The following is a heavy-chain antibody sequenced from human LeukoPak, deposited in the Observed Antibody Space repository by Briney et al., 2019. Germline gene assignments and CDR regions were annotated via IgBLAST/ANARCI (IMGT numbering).Heavy chain of an antibody. CDR1: GFTFSSNA. CDR2: INHSGST. J-gene: IGHJ4*02. CDR3: ASSGRVRGKQQPAGRHYGY. V-gene: IGHV4-34*01. Sequence: GSLRLSCAASGFTFSSNAMSWIRQPPGKGLEWIGEINHSGSTNYNPSLKSRVTISVDTSKNQFSLKLSSVTAADTAVYYCASSGRVRGKQQPAGRHYGYWGQGTLVTVSS. D-gene: IGHD6-13*01.